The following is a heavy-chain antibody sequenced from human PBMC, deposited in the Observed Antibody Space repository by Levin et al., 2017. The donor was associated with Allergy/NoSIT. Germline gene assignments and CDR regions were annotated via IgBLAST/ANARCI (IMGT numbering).Heavy chain of an antibody. V-gene: IGHV3-23*01. J-gene: IGHJ4*02. Sequence: LSLTCAASGFAFGSYPMSWVRQAPGKGLEWVSAITTDTPYYADSVKGRFTISRDNSKNTLYLQMNSLRAEDTALYYCAKEYTASSSVFYWGQGILVTVSS. CDR3: AKEYTASSSVFY. D-gene: IGHD6-6*01. CDR1: GFAFGSYP. CDR2: ITTDTP.